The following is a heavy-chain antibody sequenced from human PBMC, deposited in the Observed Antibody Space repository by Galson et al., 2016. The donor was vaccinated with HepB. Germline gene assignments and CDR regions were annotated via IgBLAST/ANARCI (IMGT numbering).Heavy chain of an antibody. J-gene: IGHJ4*02. CDR3: ARQALGNGKGVASAADY. CDR2: ISPSGGHI. V-gene: IGHV3-23*01. CDR1: GFIFNNYA. D-gene: IGHD6-13*01. Sequence: SLRLSCAASGFIFNNYAIDWVRQAPGKGLEWVSSISPSGGHIYYADSVKGRFTLSRDNSKNTLYLQMNSLRAEDTAVYYCARQALGNGKGVASAADYWGQGTLVTVSS.